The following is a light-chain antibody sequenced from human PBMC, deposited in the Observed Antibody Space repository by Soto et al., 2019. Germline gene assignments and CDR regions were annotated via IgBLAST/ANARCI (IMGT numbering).Light chain of an antibody. CDR2: DVN. V-gene: IGLV2-11*01. Sequence: SALTQPRSVSGSPGQSVAISCTGTSSDVGGYNYVSWYQQHPGKAPKLMIYDVNKRPSGVPDRFSGSKSGNTASLTISGLQAEDEADYYCCSYTGGYTYVFGTGTKVTVL. CDR1: SSDVGGYNY. J-gene: IGLJ1*01. CDR3: CSYTGGYTYV.